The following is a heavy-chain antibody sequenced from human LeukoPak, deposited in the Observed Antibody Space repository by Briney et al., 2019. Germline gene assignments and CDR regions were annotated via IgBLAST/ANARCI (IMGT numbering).Heavy chain of an antibody. Sequence: GGSLRLSCAASGFTFSSYEMNWVRQAPGKGLEWVSYISSSGSTIYYAHSVKGRFTISRDNAKNSLYLQMNSRRAEDTAVYYCAREPSWYYYYYYMDVWGKGTTVTISS. J-gene: IGHJ6*03. V-gene: IGHV3-48*03. CDR3: AREPSWYYYYYYMDV. D-gene: IGHD2-2*01. CDR2: ISSSGSTI. CDR1: GFTFSSYE.